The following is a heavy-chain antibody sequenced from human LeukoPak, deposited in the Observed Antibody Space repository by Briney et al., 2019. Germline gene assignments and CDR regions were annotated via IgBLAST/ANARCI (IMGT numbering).Heavy chain of an antibody. Sequence: GGSLRLSCAASGFTFSSYTMNWVRQAPGKGLEWVSSISSSSSYIYYADSVKGRFTISRDNAKNSLYLQMNSLRAEDTAVYYCARGIEDSSGYDFDYWGQGTLVTVSS. V-gene: IGHV3-21*01. D-gene: IGHD3-22*01. CDR1: GFTFSSYT. CDR2: ISSSSSYI. CDR3: ARGIEDSSGYDFDY. J-gene: IGHJ4*02.